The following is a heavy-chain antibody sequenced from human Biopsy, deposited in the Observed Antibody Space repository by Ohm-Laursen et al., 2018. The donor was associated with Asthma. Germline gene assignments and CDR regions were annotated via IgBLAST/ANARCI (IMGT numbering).Heavy chain of an antibody. CDR3: AHRLCIGGACYDAFDI. D-gene: IGHD2-8*02. CDR2: IFWDDDK. J-gene: IGHJ3*02. V-gene: IGHV2-5*02. Sequence: TQTLTLTRTFSGFSLKIGAVGVGWIRQPPGKALEWLARIFWDDDKRYSSSLKSRLTITKDTSKNQVVLTMTNMDPVDTATYYCAHRLCIGGACYDAFDIWGQGTMVTVPS. CDR1: GFSLKIGAVG.